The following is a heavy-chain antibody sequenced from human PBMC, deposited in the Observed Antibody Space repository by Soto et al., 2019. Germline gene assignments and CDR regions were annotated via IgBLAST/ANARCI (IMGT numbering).Heavy chain of an antibody. CDR3: AHRPRGYSYHFDY. D-gene: IGHD5-18*01. V-gene: IGHV2-5*02. CDR2: LYWDDDE. Sequence: QITLKESGPTLVKPTQTLTLTCTFSGFSLNTRGVGVAWIRQPPGKALEWLALLYWDDDEGYSPSLRSRLTXTXEPXKNQVVLTMTNMDPVDTATYYCAHRPRGYSYHFDYWGQGTLVTVSS. CDR1: GFSLNTRGVG. J-gene: IGHJ4*02.